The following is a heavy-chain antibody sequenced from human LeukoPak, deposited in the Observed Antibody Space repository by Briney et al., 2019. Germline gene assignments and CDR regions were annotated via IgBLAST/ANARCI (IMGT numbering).Heavy chain of an antibody. J-gene: IGHJ4*02. CDR3: ARGGYMSPGDY. CDR1: GLTFSSYA. D-gene: IGHD5-18*01. CDR2: ISSNGGST. Sequence: PGGSLRLSCAASGLTFSSYAMHWVRQAPGKGLEYVSAISSNGGSTYYANSVKGRFTISRDNSKNTLYLQMCILRAEDMAVYYCARGGYMSPGDYWGQGTLVTVSS. V-gene: IGHV3-64*01.